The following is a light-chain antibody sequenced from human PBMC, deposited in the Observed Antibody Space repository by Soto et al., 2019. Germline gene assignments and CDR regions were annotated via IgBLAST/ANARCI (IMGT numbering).Light chain of an antibody. CDR2: DVT. V-gene: IGLV2-14*03. CDR3: NSYTTSTSYV. CDR1: SSDVGAYRY. J-gene: IGLJ1*01. Sequence: QSVLTQPASVSGSPGQSITISCAGTSSDVGAYRYVSWYQQHPGKVPKLIIYDVTYRPSGVSNRFSGSKSGNTASLTISGIQAEDEADYYCNSYTTSTSYVFGNGTKLTVL.